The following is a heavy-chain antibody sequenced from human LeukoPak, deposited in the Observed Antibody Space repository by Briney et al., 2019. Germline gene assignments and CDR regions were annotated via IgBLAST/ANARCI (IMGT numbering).Heavy chain of an antibody. CDR2: TYYNSKWYN. D-gene: IGHD5-24*01. V-gene: IGHV6-1*01. Sequence: SQSLSPTCAISGDSIPNNDGGWNWIRQSPSRGLEWLGRTYYNSKWYNDYAVSVKSRMTINPDTSKNQFSLQLNSVTPEDTAVYYCARGWLQSGFDYWGQGSLVTVSS. J-gene: IGHJ4*02. CDR3: ARGWLQSGFDY. CDR1: GDSIPNNDGG.